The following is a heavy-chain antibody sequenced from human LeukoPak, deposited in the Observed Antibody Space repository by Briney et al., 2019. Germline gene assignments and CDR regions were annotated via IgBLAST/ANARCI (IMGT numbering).Heavy chain of an antibody. J-gene: IGHJ2*01. V-gene: IGHV3-13*01. Sequence: GGSLRLSCAASGFTFSSYDMHWVRQATGKGLEWVSAIGTAGDTYYPGSVKCRFTISTENAKNSLYLQMNSLRAGDTAVYYCARGRYSSSSGRYFDLWGRGTLVTVSS. CDR3: ARGRYSSSSGRYFDL. CDR1: GFTFSSYD. D-gene: IGHD6-6*01. CDR2: IGTAGDT.